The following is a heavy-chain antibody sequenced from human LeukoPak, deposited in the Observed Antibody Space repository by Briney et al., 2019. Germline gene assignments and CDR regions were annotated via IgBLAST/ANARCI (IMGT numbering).Heavy chain of an antibody. CDR3: ARNWQPNWFDP. CDR1: GYTFTGYY. J-gene: IGHJ5*02. D-gene: IGHD6-13*01. V-gene: IGHV1-2*02. CDR2: INPNSGGT. Sequence: ASVKVSCKASGYTFTGYYMHWVRQAPGQGLEWTGWINPNSGGTNYAQNFQGRVTMTRDTSISTAYMELSRLRSDDTAVYYCARNWQPNWFDPWGQGTLVTVSS.